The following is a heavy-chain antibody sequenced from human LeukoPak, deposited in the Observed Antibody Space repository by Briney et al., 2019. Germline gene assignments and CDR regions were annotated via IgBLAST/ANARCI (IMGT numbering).Heavy chain of an antibody. CDR2: ISDDSTTI. D-gene: IGHD2-8*02. J-gene: IGHJ4*02. CDR3: ASGLTGGGAY. Sequence: GGSLRLSCAASGXSFSTHSMNWVRQAPGKGLEWVAYISDDSTTIYYADSVKGRFTISRDSAKNSLYLQMNSLRDEDTAVYYCASGLTGGGAYWGQGTLVTVSS. CDR1: GXSFSTHS. V-gene: IGHV3-48*02.